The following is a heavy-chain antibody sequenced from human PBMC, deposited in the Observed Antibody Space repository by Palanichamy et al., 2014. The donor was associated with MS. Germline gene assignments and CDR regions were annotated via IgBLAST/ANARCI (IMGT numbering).Heavy chain of an antibody. V-gene: IGHV1-18*01. CDR3: ARSLGYCSGVTCYPFDY. J-gene: IGHJ4*02. CDR1: GYAFTSYG. CDR2: ISAYNGDT. D-gene: IGHD2-15*01. Sequence: QVQLVQSEAEVKKPGASVKVSCKASGYAFTSYGVSWVRQAPGQGLEWMGWISAYNGDTIYAQKLQGRASMTTDTSTSTAYLELRSLGSDDTAVYYCARSLGYCSGVTCYPFDYWGQGTLVTVSS.